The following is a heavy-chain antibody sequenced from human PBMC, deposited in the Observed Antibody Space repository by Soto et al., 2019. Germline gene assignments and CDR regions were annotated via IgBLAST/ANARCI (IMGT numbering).Heavy chain of an antibody. V-gene: IGHV4-39*06. D-gene: IGHD6-13*01. CDR2: IYYSGST. CDR3: ATSYGNAWYTY. Sequence: SETLSLTCTVSGGSVSSSSFSWGWIRQPPGKGLEWIGCIYYSGSTYYNPSLKSRLTISVDKSKNQFTLQLTSVTVADTAVYYCATSYGNAWYTYWGQGTQVTVSS. CDR1: GGSVSSSSFS. J-gene: IGHJ4*02.